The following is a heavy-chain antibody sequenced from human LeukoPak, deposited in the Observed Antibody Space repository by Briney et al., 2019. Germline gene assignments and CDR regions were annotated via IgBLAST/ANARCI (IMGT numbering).Heavy chain of an antibody. D-gene: IGHD2-15*01. V-gene: IGHV3-21*01. CDR3: ARIGYCSGGSCYSGAYYYYGMDV. Sequence: GGSLRLSCADSGFTFSSYSMNWVRQAPGKGLEWVSSISSSSSYIYYADSVKGRFTISRDNAKNSLYLQMKSLRAEDTAVYYCARIGYCSGGSCYSGAYYYYGMDVWGQGTTVTVSS. CDR2: ISSSSSYI. CDR1: GFTFSSYS. J-gene: IGHJ6*02.